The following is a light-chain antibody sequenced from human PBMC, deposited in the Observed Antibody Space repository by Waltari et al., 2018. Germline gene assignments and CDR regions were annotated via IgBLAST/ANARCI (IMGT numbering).Light chain of an antibody. CDR1: QSVSSNY. CDR2: GAS. CDR3: QQYGSSVPYT. J-gene: IGKJ2*01. Sequence: EIVLTQSPGTLPLSPGERASLSCRASQSVSSNYLAWYQQKPGQSPRLLIYGASSRATGIPDRFSGSGSGTDFTLTINRLEAEDFALYYCQQYGSSVPYTFGQGTKLEI. V-gene: IGKV3-20*01.